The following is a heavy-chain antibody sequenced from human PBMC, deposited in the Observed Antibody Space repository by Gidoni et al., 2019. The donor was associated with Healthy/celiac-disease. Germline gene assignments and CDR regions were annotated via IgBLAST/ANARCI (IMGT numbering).Heavy chain of an antibody. CDR1: GFPVSSNY. Sequence: EVQLVESGGGLVQPGGSLRLSCAASGFPVSSNYMSWVRQAPGKGLEWVSVIYSGGSTYYADSVKGRFTISRDNSKNTLYLQMNSLRAEDTAVYYCARVSSSWSFTFDYWGQGTLVTVSS. CDR2: IYSGGST. V-gene: IGHV3-66*01. J-gene: IGHJ4*02. CDR3: ARVSSSWSFTFDY. D-gene: IGHD6-13*01.